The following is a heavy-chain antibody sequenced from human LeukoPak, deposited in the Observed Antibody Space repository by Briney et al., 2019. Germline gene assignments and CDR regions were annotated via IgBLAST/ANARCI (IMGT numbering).Heavy chain of an antibody. J-gene: IGHJ6*03. CDR2: IKEDGSEK. Sequence: GGSLRISCADSEFTFSNYWMNWVRQAPGKGLEWVANIKEDGSEKYYMDSVKGRLTISRDNAKNSLYLQMNSLRAEDTAIYYCARDPYSGSYGDSYYYYMDVWGKGTTVTISS. D-gene: IGHD1-26*01. CDR1: EFTFSNYW. V-gene: IGHV3-7*01. CDR3: ARDPYSGSYGDSYYYYMDV.